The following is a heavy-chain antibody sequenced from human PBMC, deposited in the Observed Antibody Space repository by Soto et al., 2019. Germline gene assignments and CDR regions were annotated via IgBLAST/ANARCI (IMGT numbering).Heavy chain of an antibody. D-gene: IGHD3-3*01. CDR2: ISAYNGNT. Sequence: ASVKRSCKASGYTFTSYGISWVRQAPGQGLEWMGWISAYNGNTNYAQKLQGRVTMTTDTSTSTAYMELRSLRSDDTAVYYCARVGLRFLEWLPPSYYYYMDVWGKGTTVTSP. CDR3: ARVGLRFLEWLPPSYYYYMDV. J-gene: IGHJ6*03. CDR1: GYTFTSYG. V-gene: IGHV1-18*01.